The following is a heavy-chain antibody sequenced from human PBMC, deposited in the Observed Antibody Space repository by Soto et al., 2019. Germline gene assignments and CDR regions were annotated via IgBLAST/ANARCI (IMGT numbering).Heavy chain of an antibody. Sequence: EVQLVESGGGLVKPGGSLRLSCAASGFTFSNDWMNWVRQAPGKGLEWVGRIKSRTDGGTTDYAAPVKGRFTFSRDDSQSTVYLQMNSLKTEDTAVYYCTSTSTLGSGSWPWGQGTLVTVSS. D-gene: IGHD3-10*01. CDR2: IKSRTDGGTT. V-gene: IGHV3-15*07. CDR3: TSTSTLGSGSWP. CDR1: GFTFSNDW. J-gene: IGHJ4*02.